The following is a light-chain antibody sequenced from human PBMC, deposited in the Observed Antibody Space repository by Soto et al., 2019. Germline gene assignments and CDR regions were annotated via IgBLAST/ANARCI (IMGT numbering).Light chain of an antibody. CDR3: QQRSNWPPIT. CDR1: QSVTSSY. J-gene: IGKJ5*01. V-gene: IGKV3-11*01. Sequence: DSVLTQSPATLSLSPGERATLSSRASQSVTSSYLAWWQQIPGQAPRLLIHDASHRAAGIPARFSGSGFGTDLTLTISSLEPEDAAVYYCQQRSNWPPITFGQGTRLEIK. CDR2: DAS.